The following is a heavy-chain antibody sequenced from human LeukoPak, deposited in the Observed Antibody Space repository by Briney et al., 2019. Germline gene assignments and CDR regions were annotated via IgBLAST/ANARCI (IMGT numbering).Heavy chain of an antibody. D-gene: IGHD4-17*01. J-gene: IGHJ4*02. CDR1: GFIFNNYA. CDR3: ARDSLGTTAD. V-gene: IGHV3-7*01. CDR2: IKQDGSEK. Sequence: GGSLRLSCAGSGFIFNNYAMHWVRQAPGKGLEWVANIKQDGSEKYYVDSVKGRFTISRDNAKNSLYLQMNSLRAEDTAVYYCARDSLGTTADWGQGTLVTVSS.